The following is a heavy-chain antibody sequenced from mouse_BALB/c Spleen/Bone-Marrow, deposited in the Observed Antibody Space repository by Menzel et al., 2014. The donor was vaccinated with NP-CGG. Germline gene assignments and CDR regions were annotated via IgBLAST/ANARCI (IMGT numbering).Heavy chain of an antibody. CDR1: GFSLTSYG. D-gene: IGHD1-1*01. CDR3: ARGSYYEGAMDY. CDR2: IWAGGST. J-gene: IGHJ4*01. Sequence: QVQLQQSGPGLVAPSQSLSITCTVSGFSLTSYGVHWVRQPPGKVLEWQGVIWAGGSTNYNSALMSRLSISKDNSKSQVFLKMNSLQTDDTAMYYCARGSYYEGAMDYWGQGTSVTVSS. V-gene: IGHV2-9*02.